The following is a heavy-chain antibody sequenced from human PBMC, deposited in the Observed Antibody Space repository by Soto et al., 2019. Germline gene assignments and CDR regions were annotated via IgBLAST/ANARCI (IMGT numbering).Heavy chain of an antibody. CDR1: GFTFSNYW. V-gene: IGHV3-7*05. CDR3: ARGDH. Sequence: EMQLVESGGNLVHPGASLRLSCAASGFTFSNYWMSWVRQAPGKGLEWVANVNPDGSAKSYVDSVRGRFAISRDNAQNSLHLQMNSLRAEDTAVYYCARGDHWGQGTLVTVSS. CDR2: VNPDGSAK. J-gene: IGHJ4*02.